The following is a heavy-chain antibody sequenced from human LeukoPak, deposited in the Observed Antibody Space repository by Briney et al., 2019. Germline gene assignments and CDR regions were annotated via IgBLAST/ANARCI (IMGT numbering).Heavy chain of an antibody. J-gene: IGHJ4*02. Sequence: GSLRLSCAASGFTVSSNYMSWVRQAPGKGLEWVSVIYAGGSTYYADSVKGRFTISRDNSKNTVSLQMNSLRGEDTAVYHCARESWSGGTCRHDYWGQGTLVTVSS. V-gene: IGHV3-66*02. D-gene: IGHD2-15*01. CDR2: IYAGGST. CDR1: GFTVSSNY. CDR3: ARESWSGGTCRHDY.